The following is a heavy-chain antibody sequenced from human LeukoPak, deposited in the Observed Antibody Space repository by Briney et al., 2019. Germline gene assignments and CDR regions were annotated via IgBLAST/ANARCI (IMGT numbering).Heavy chain of an antibody. CDR3: ARGRGSTSSYFDY. CDR2: ISYDGNKK. J-gene: IGHJ4*02. D-gene: IGHD2-2*01. Sequence: GGSLRLSCAASGFTFNNYAIHWVRQAPGKGLEWVAVISYDGNKKYYADSVRGRFTISSANSNYPLFLHMNSLSAEDTAVYYCARGRGSTSSYFDYWGQGTLVTVSS. V-gene: IGHV3-30*04. CDR1: GFTFNNYA.